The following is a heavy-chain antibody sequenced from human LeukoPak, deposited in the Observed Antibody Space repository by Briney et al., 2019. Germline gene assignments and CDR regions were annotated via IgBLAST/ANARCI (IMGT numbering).Heavy chain of an antibody. D-gene: IGHD1-26*01. CDR3: ARRSGSSPFGY. CDR1: GGSISSYY. CDR2: IYYSGST. V-gene: IGHV4-59*01. Sequence: PSETLSLTCTVSGGSISSYYWSWIRQPPGKGLERIGYIYYSGSTNYNPSLKSRVTISVDTSKNQFSLKLSSVTAADTAVYYCARRSGSSPFGYWGQGTLVTVSS. J-gene: IGHJ4*02.